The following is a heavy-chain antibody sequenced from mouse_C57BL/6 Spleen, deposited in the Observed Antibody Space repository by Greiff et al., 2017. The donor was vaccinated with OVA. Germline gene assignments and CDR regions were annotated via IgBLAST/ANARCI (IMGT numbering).Heavy chain of an antibody. CDR3: ARRKNYYSNFMDY. Sequence: VQLKESGGGLVKPGGSLKLSCAASGFTFSDYGMHWVRQAPEKGLEWVAYISSGSSTIYYADTVKGRFTISRDNAKNTLFLQMTSLRSEDTAMYYCARRKNYYSNFMDYWGQGTSVTVSS. V-gene: IGHV5-17*01. J-gene: IGHJ4*01. CDR2: ISSGSSTI. CDR1: GFTFSDYG. D-gene: IGHD2-5*01.